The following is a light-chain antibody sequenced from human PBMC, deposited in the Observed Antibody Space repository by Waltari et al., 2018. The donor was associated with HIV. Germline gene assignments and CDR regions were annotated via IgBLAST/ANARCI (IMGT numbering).Light chain of an antibody. CDR1: SSNIGSFS. J-gene: IGLJ1*01. V-gene: IGLV1-44*01. CDR2: NNS. Sequence: QSVLTQPPSASGTPGQTVTISCSGSSSNIGSFSVSWYQQLPPTAPKLLIYNNSQRPAGVPARFSGSKSGTSASLAISGLQSEDKADYYCAAWDDSLNGYVFGPGTKVTVL. CDR3: AAWDDSLNGYV.